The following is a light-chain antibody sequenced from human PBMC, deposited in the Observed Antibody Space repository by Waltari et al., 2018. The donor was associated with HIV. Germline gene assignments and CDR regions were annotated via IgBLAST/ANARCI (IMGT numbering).Light chain of an antibody. V-gene: IGKV4-1*01. CDR2: WAS. CDR3: QQYYSVPYT. Sequence: DVVVAQSPDSLADSVAERATLNRKSSRHLLYSSKNKSYLAWYQQKAGQRPKLLIYWASTRESGVPDRFSGSGSGTDFTLTISSLQAEDVAVYYCQQYYSVPYTFGQGTKLEIK. CDR1: RHLLYSSKNKSY. J-gene: IGKJ2*01.